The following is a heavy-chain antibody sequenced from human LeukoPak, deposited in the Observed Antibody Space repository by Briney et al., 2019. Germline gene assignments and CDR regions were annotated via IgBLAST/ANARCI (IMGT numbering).Heavy chain of an antibody. CDR3: ARNNVYDTSGWDRRSLDY. CDR1: GFTFSSYA. V-gene: IGHV3-23*01. D-gene: IGHD6-19*01. CDR2: ISGSGGST. J-gene: IGHJ4*02. Sequence: PGGSLRLSCAASGFTFSSYAMSWVRQAPGKGLEWVSAISGSGGSTYYADSVKGRFTISRDNSKSTLYLQVSSLRAEDMAVYYCARNNVYDTSGWDRRSLDYWGQGTLITVSS.